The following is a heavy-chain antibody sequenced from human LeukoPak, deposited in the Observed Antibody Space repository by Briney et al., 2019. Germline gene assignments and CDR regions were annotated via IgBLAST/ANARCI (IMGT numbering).Heavy chain of an antibody. J-gene: IGHJ4*02. Sequence: SETLSLTCTVSGGSISSGSYYWSWIRQPAEKGLEWIGRIYTSGSTNYNPSLKSRVTISVDTSKNQFSLKLSSVTAADTAVYYCAREQYYFDYWGQGTLVTVSS. CDR2: IYTSGST. CDR1: GGSISSGSYY. V-gene: IGHV4-61*02. CDR3: AREQYYFDY. D-gene: IGHD6-19*01.